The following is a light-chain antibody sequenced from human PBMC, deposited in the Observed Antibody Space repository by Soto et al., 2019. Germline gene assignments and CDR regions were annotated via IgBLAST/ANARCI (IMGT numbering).Light chain of an antibody. CDR3: QQYDTSTQT. V-gene: IGKV3-20*01. CDR2: GAS. Sequence: EIVLTQSPGTLSLSPGERATLSCRASQSVSSNYLAWYQQKRGQAPRLLIYGASSRATGIRTRFSGSGSGTDFTLTISRLEHEDFAVYYCQQYDTSTQTFGQGTKVEI. CDR1: QSVSSNY. J-gene: IGKJ1*01.